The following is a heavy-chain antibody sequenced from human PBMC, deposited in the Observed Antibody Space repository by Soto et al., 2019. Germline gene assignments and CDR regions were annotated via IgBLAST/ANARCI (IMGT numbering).Heavy chain of an antibody. V-gene: IGHV1-46*01. CDR3: ARDDVRAYGDYVGVLGWFDP. J-gene: IGHJ5*02. D-gene: IGHD4-17*01. CDR1: GYSFTSYH. CDR2: INPIGSRT. Sequence: QVQLVQSGAEVKKPGASVKVSCKASGYSFTSYHMHWVRQAPGQGLEWMGIINPIGSRTTYSQKFQGRLSMTRDTSTSTVYMELSSLRSEDTALYYCARDDVRAYGDYVGVLGWFDPWGQGTLVTVSS.